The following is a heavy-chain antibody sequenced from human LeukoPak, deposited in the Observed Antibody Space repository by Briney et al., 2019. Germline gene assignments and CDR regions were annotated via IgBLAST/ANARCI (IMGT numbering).Heavy chain of an antibody. J-gene: IGHJ4*02. Sequence: PSETLSLTCTVSGGSVTSGNYYWNWIRQPAGNGLEWIGRIYTNGGASYNPSLKSRVTISIDASKNQFSLKLSSVTAADTAVYYCAREPPGYWGQGILVTVSS. CDR3: AREPPGY. CDR1: GGSVTSGNYY. V-gene: IGHV4-61*02. CDR2: IYTNGGA.